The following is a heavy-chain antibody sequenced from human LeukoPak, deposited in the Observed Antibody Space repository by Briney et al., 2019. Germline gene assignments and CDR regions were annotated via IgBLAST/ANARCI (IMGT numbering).Heavy chain of an antibody. CDR2: IYDSGST. CDR3: ARNELRISPNWFDP. Sequence: PSETLSLTCTVSGGSIRSSYYYWGWIRQPPGKGLEWIGSIYDSGSTYYNPSLKSRVTISVDTSKNQFSLKLSSVTAADTAVYYCARNELRISPNWFDPWGQGTLVTVSS. J-gene: IGHJ5*02. CDR1: GGSIRSSYYY. D-gene: IGHD1-1*01. V-gene: IGHV4-39*07.